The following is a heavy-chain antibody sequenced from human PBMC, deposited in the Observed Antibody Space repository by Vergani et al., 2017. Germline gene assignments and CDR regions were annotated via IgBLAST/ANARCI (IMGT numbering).Heavy chain of an antibody. CDR2: INWSSDSL. V-gene: IGHV3-9*03. CDR1: GFTFDDYA. Sequence: EVQLVESGGGLVRPGRSLRLSCVASGFTFDDYAMHWVRQAPGKGLEWVSGINWSSDSLGYGDSVKGRFTISRDNAKNSLFLQMNGLKTEDIGVYYCTTDPRYCGDGSCYWLRDHHYYGMDVWGQGTTVTVSS. J-gene: IGHJ6*02. CDR3: TTDPRYCGDGSCYWLRDHHYYGMDV. D-gene: IGHD2-21*01.